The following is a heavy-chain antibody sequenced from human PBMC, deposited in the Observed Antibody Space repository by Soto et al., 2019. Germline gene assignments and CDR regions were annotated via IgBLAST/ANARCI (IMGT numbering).Heavy chain of an antibody. Sequence: GGSLRLSCAASGFTFSSYAMSWVRQAPGKGLEWVSAISGSGGSTYYADSVKGRFTISRDNSKNTLYLQMNSLRAEDTAVYYCAKATTLEWLFLSWFDPWGQGTLVTVSS. D-gene: IGHD3-3*01. J-gene: IGHJ5*02. CDR2: ISGSGGST. CDR3: AKATTLEWLFLSWFDP. V-gene: IGHV3-23*01. CDR1: GFTFSSYA.